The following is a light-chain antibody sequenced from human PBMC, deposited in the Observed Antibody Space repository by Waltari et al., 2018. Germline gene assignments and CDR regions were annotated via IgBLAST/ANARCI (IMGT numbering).Light chain of an antibody. V-gene: IGKV1-9*01. Sequence: QLTQSPSSLSASVGDRVPIPCRATQNLGSYLAWYQQKPGKAPSLLIYGASTLQSGVSSRFSGSGSATRFTLTINSLQPEDFATYYCQQLNTYFPLTFGGGTKVEIK. CDR1: QNLGSY. J-gene: IGKJ4*01. CDR3: QQLNTYFPLT. CDR2: GAS.